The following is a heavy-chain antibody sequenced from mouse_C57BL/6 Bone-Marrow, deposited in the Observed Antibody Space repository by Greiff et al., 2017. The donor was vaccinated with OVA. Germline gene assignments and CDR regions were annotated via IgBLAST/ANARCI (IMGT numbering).Heavy chain of an antibody. CDR3: AREGYYSNLYYAMDY. V-gene: IGHV1-50*01. J-gene: IGHJ4*01. CDR1: GYTFTSYW. Sequence: VQLQQPGAELVKPGASVKLSCKASGYTFTSYWMQWVKQRPGQGLEWIGEIDPSDSYTNSNQKFKGKATLTVATSSSTAYMQLSSLTSDDSAVDYCAREGYYSNLYYAMDYWGQGTSVTVSS. CDR2: IDPSDSYT. D-gene: IGHD2-5*01.